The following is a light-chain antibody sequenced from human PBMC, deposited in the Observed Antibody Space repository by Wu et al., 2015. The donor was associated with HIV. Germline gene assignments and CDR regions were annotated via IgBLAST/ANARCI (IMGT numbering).Light chain of an antibody. J-gene: IGKJ2*03. CDR2: GAS. CDR3: QQYVASGYS. V-gene: IGKV3-20*01. CDR1: QIVSSSY. Sequence: EIVLTQSPGTLSLSPGERATLSCRASQIVSSSYLAWYQQKPGQAPRLLIYGASSRATGIPDRFSGSGSGTDFTLTISRLEPEDCAVYFCQQYVASGYSFGQGTKLEIK.